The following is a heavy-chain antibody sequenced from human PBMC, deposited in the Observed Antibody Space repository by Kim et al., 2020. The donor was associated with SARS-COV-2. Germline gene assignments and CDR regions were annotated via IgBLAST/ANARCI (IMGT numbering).Heavy chain of an antibody. CDR2: IYYSGST. CDR3: ARRRGDKYFWSGYMGDYYFDY. V-gene: IGHV4-39*01. Sequence: SETLSLTCTVSGGSISSSSYYWGWIRQPPGKGLEWIGSIYYSGSTYYNPSLKSRVTISVDTSKNQFSLKLSSVTAADTAVYYCARRRGDKYFWSGYMGDYYFDYWGQGTLVTVSS. J-gene: IGHJ4*02. CDR1: GGSISSSSYY. D-gene: IGHD3-3*01.